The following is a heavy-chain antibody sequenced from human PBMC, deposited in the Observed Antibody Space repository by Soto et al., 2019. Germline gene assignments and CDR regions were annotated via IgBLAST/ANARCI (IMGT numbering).Heavy chain of an antibody. CDR1: GFVFRSYW. CDR2: INQDGSEK. V-gene: IGHV3-7*01. Sequence: GGSLRLSCAASGFVFRSYWMSRVRQAPGKGLEWVANINQDGSEKYYVDSVRGRFIISRDNAENSLYLQMNSLRAEDTALYYCARDGVAAGLYLDNWGQGTLVTVSS. J-gene: IGHJ4*02. D-gene: IGHD6-19*01. CDR3: ARDGVAAGLYLDN.